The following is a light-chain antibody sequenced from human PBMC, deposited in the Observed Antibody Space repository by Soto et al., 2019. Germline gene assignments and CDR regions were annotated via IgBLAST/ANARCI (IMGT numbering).Light chain of an antibody. J-gene: IGLJ1*01. V-gene: IGLV2-14*01. Sequence: QSALTQPASVSGSPGQSITISCTGTSSDVGGYNYVSWYQQHPGKAPKLMIYDVSNRPSGVSNRFSGSKSGNTASLTISGLQAEDEADYYCSSYTRSSTFGVFGTGTKVT. CDR3: SSYTRSSTFGV. CDR2: DVS. CDR1: SSDVGGYNY.